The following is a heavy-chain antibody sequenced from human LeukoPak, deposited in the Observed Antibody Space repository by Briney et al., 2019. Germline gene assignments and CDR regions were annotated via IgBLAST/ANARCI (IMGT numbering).Heavy chain of an antibody. CDR3: ARGTIAARLRLDY. J-gene: IGHJ4*02. V-gene: IGHV3-30*01. CDR2: ISYDGSNK. CDR1: GFTFSSYA. D-gene: IGHD6-6*01. Sequence: GGSLRLSCAASGFTFSSYAMHWVRQAPGKGLEWVAVISYDGSNKYYADSAKGRFTISRDNSKNTLYLQMNSLRAEDTAVYYCARGTIAARLRLDYWGQGTLVTVSS.